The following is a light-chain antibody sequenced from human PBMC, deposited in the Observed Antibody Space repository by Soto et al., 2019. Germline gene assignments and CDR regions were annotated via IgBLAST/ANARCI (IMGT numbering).Light chain of an antibody. CDR3: QQINSYTVT. V-gene: IGKV1-9*01. Sequence: DIQLTQSPAFLSTSVGDKVTITCRASQDISNHLAWYQQKPGKAPNLLVYSASTLQSGVPSRFSGSGSGTEFTLTISSLQPEDFATYFCQQINSYTVTFGGGTKVEIE. J-gene: IGKJ4*01. CDR1: QDISNH. CDR2: SAS.